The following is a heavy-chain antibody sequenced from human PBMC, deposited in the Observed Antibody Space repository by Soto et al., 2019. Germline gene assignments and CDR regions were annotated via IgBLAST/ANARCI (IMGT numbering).Heavy chain of an antibody. Sequence: QVTLKEAGPTLLKPTQTLTLTCTFSGFSLSTSGMGVGWIRQPPGKALEWLALIYWDDDRRHSPSLKSRLTITKDTSKNLVVLTMTNMDPVDTATYYCARRYYDTLTSRPDCFAYWGQGTLVTVSS. V-gene: IGHV2-5*02. CDR2: IYWDDDR. D-gene: IGHD3-9*01. CDR3: ARRYYDTLTSRPDCFAY. CDR1: GFSLSTSGMG. J-gene: IGHJ4*02.